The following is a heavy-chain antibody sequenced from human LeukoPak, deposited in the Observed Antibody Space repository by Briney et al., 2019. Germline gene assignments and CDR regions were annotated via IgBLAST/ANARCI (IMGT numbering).Heavy chain of an antibody. V-gene: IGHV4-59*01. D-gene: IGHD2-2*01. Sequence: SETLSLTCTVSGGSISSYYWSWIRQPPGKGLEWIGYIYYSGSTNYNPSLKSRVTISVDTSKNQFSLKLSSVTAADTAVYYCARNGKGLLWDAFDIWGQGTMVTVSS. J-gene: IGHJ3*02. CDR1: GGSISSYY. CDR2: IYYSGST. CDR3: ARNGKGLLWDAFDI.